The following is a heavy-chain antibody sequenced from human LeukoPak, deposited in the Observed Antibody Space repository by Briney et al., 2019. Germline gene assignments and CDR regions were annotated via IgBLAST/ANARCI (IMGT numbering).Heavy chain of an antibody. CDR2: IYTSGST. Sequence: PSETLSLTCTVSGGSISSYYWSWIRQPAGKGLEWIGRIYTSGSTNYNPSLKSRVTMSVDTSKDQFSLKLSSVTAADTAVYYCARDYYDSSGSDAFDLWGQGTMVTVSS. CDR1: GGSISSYY. J-gene: IGHJ3*01. CDR3: ARDYYDSSGSDAFDL. D-gene: IGHD3-22*01. V-gene: IGHV4-4*07.